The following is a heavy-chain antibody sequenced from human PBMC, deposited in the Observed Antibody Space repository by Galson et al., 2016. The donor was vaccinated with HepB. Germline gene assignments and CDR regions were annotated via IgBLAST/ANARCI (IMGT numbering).Heavy chain of an antibody. CDR2: ISPGGDNT. J-gene: IGHJ4*02. D-gene: IGHD1/OR15-1a*01. CDR1: GFTFSSYA. V-gene: IGHV3-23*01. Sequence: SLRLSCAASGFTFSSYAMSWVRLAPGKGLEWVSAISPGGDNTYCTDTVKGRFTITRDSSKNTVFLQLNSLRAGDTAVYYCAKSNRNNCGPLADNWGQGTLVTVSS. CDR3: AKSNRNNCGPLADN.